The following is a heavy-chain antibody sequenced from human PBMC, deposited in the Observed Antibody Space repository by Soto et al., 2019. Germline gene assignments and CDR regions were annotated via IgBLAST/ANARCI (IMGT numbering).Heavy chain of an antibody. CDR1: GFTFSSYG. J-gene: IGHJ5*02. Sequence: GGSLRLSCAASGFTFSSYGMHWVRQAPGKGLEWVAVISYDGSNKYYADSVKGRFTISRDNSKNTLYLQMNSLRAEDTAVYYCAKVLRYSSSWYPPHFDPWGQGTLVTVSS. CDR3: AKVLRYSSSWYPPHFDP. D-gene: IGHD6-13*01. CDR2: ISYDGSNK. V-gene: IGHV3-30*18.